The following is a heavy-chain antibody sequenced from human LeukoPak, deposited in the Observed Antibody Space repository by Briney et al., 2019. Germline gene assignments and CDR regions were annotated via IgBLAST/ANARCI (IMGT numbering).Heavy chain of an antibody. J-gene: IGHJ4*02. CDR2: ISSNGGST. CDR1: GFTFSNYA. Sequence: GGPLRLSCAASGFTFSNYAMNWVRQAPGKGMEYVSAISSNGGSTYYANSVRGRSTVSRDNSKNTLYLQMGSLSTEDMAVYYCARVSAANWNHFYSWGQGTLVTVSS. CDR3: ARVSAANWNHFYS. D-gene: IGHD1-20*01. V-gene: IGHV3-64*01.